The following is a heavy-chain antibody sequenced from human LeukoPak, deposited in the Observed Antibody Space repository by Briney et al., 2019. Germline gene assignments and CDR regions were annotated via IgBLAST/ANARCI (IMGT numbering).Heavy chain of an antibody. J-gene: IGHJ6*03. CDR2: ISGSGGST. D-gene: IGHD3-16*02. CDR3: AKVSREAGYDYVWGSYRYYYYYMDV. Sequence: GGSLRLSCEASGFTFSSYAMSWVRQAPGKGLEWVSAISGSGGSTYYADSVKGRFTISRDNSKNTLYLQMNSLRAEDTAVYYCAKVSREAGYDYVWGSYRYYYYYMDVWGKGTTVTVSS. V-gene: IGHV3-23*01. CDR1: GFTFSSYA.